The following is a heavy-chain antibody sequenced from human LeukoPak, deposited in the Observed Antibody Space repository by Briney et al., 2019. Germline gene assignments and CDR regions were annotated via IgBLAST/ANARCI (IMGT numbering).Heavy chain of an antibody. J-gene: IGHJ5*02. CDR2: ITSNSNTI. CDR1: GFTFSSYS. Sequence: GGSLRLSCAASGFTFSSYSMNWVRQAPGKGLEWLSYITSNSNTIYYADSVKGRFTISRDNAKNSLYLQMNSLRDEDTAVYYCARHSSRWYDGGINWFDPWGQGTLVTVSS. D-gene: IGHD6-19*01. V-gene: IGHV3-48*02. CDR3: ARHSSRWYDGGINWFDP.